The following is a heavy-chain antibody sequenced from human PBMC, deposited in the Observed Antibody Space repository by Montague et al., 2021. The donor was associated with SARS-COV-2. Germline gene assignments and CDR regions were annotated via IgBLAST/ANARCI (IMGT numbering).Heavy chain of an antibody. CDR2: TKQDVSEK. V-gene: IGHV3-7*02. Sequence: SLRLSCAASGFTFSTFWMTWVRQVPGKGLEWVANTKQDVSEKYYVGSXXGRFTISRDNAKNSLYLQLDSLRAEDTAVYYCARARGSHYMSWFDSWGQGTLVIVSS. CDR1: GFTFSTFW. J-gene: IGHJ5*01. CDR3: ARARGSHYMSWFDS. D-gene: IGHD3-10*01.